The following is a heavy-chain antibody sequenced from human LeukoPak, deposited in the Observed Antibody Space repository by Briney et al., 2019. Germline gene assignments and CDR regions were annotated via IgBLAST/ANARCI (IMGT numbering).Heavy chain of an antibody. CDR3: VRSGYYTYQYYYMDV. CDR2: IKEDGTEK. V-gene: IGHV3-7*03. CDR1: GFTFSDFW. D-gene: IGHD3-3*01. J-gene: IGHJ6*03. Sequence: GGSLRLSCAGSGFTFSDFWMTWVRQTPGKGLEWVANIKEDGTEKNLVDSVKGRFTISRDNSKNTLYLQMNSLRAEDTAVYYCVRSGYYTYQYYYMDVWGKGTTVTVSS.